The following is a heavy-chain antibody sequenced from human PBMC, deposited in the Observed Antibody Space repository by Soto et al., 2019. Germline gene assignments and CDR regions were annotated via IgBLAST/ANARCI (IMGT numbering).Heavy chain of an antibody. V-gene: IGHV4-39*01. CDR2: IYYRGTT. Sequence: QLQESGPGLVKPSETLSLTCTVSSGSIINTNYNWAWIRQPPGKGLGWIGSIYYRGTTYYNASLKSRVTISVDPSNNRFSLSLRSVAAADTAAYYCARLKHDFWTGYLVDYWGQGTLVTVSS. CDR1: SGSIINTNYN. CDR3: ARLKHDFWTGYLVDY. D-gene: IGHD3-3*01. J-gene: IGHJ4*02.